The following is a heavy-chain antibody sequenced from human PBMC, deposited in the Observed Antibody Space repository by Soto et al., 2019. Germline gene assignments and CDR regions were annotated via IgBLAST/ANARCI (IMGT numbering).Heavy chain of an antibody. CDR3: ARVPEDYGMDV. Sequence: EVQLLESGGHLVQPGGSLRLSCAASGFTVSSNYMSWVRQAPGKGLEWVSVIYSGGSTYYADSVKGRFTISRDNSKNTLYLQMNSLRAEDTAVYYCARVPEDYGMDVWGQGTTVTVSS. CDR1: GFTVSSNY. CDR2: IYSGGST. J-gene: IGHJ6*02. V-gene: IGHV3-53*01.